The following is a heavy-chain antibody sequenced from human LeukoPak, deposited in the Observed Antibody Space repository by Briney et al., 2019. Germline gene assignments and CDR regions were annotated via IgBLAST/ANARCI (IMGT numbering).Heavy chain of an antibody. CDR3: AKVEYTSSWYGVGSLDY. D-gene: IGHD6-13*01. CDR1: GFTFSSYW. V-gene: IGHV3-30*02. CDR2: IRYDGSKY. Sequence: GGSLRLSCAASGFTFSSYWMSWVRQAPGKGLEWVAFIRYDGSKYYYADSVKGRFTISRDNSKNTLYLQMNSLRAEDTAVYYCAKVEYTSSWYGVGSLDYWGQGTLVTVSS. J-gene: IGHJ4*02.